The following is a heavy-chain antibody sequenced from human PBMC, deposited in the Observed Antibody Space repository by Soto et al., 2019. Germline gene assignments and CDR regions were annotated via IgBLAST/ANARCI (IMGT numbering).Heavy chain of an antibody. V-gene: IGHV3-48*01. CDR2: ISSSSGTI. CDR1: GFTFSSYS. J-gene: IGHJ5*02. CDR3: ARHPERIAEIGWFDP. D-gene: IGHD6-13*01. Sequence: EVQLVESGGGLVQPGGSLRLSCAASGFTFSSYSMYWVRQAPGKGLEWVSYISSSSGTIYYADSVKGRFTISRDNAKNSLYLQMNSLRAEDTAVYYCARHPERIAEIGWFDPWGQGTLVTVSS.